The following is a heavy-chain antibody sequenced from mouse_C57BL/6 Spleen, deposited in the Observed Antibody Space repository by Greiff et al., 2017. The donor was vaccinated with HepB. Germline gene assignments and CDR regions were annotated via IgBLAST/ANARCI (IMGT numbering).Heavy chain of an antibody. J-gene: IGHJ3*01. CDR1: GFTFSSYA. V-gene: IGHV5-4*03. CDR2: ISDGGSYT. D-gene: IGHD2-5*01. Sequence: EVKLMESGGGLVKPGGSLKLSCAASGFTFSSYAMSWVRQTPEKRLEWVATISDGGSYTYYPDNVKGRFTISRDNAKNNLYLQMSHLKSEDTAMYYCARAYYSNYSAWFAYWGQGTLVTVSA. CDR3: ARAYYSNYSAWFAY.